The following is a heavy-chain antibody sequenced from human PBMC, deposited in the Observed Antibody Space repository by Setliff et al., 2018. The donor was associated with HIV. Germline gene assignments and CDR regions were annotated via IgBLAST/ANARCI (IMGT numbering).Heavy chain of an antibody. J-gene: IGHJ4*02. CDR3: AKDRSGSYRTFDY. Sequence: PSETLSLTCTVSGASSIYFWGWIRQPPGKGLEWIGSVYYSGSTYYNTSLKSRVTISMDTSKNQFSLTVNSVTAADTAVYYCAKDRSGSYRTFDYWGPGILVTVSS. V-gene: IGHV4-39*07. CDR1: GASSIYF. CDR2: VYYSGST. D-gene: IGHD1-26*01.